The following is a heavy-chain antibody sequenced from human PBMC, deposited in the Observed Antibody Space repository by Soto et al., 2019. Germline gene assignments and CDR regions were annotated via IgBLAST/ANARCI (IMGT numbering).Heavy chain of an antibody. CDR2: ISSGSTTI. CDR1: GFTRSSYS. D-gene: IGHD5-18*01. V-gene: IGHV3-48*02. Sequence: PGGSLRLSCAASGFTRSSYSMSWVRQAPGKGLEWVSYISSGSTTIYYADSVKGRFTISRDNVENSLSLQMNSLRDEDTAVYYCARVRGYSYGHFDYWGQGTLVTVSS. J-gene: IGHJ4*02. CDR3: ARVRGYSYGHFDY.